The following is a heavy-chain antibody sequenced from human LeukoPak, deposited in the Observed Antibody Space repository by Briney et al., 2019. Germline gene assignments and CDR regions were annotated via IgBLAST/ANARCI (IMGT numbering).Heavy chain of an antibody. CDR2: INPSGGST. CDR3: ARERDSQFTNGWNSFQH. Sequence: ASVKVSCKASGYTFTSHFIHWVRQAPGQGLEWMGVINPSGGSTTYAQKFQGRVTMTTDTSTSTAYMDLRSLRSDDTAVYYCARERDSQFTNGWNSFQHWDQGTLVTVSS. V-gene: IGHV1-46*01. J-gene: IGHJ1*01. D-gene: IGHD6-19*01. CDR1: GYTFTSHF.